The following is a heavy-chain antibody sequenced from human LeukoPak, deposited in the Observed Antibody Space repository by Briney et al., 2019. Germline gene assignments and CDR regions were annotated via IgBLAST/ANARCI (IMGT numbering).Heavy chain of an antibody. D-gene: IGHD2-2*01. J-gene: IGHJ4*02. CDR1: GFTFSSYA. V-gene: IGHV3-23*01. Sequence: GGSLRLSRAASGFTFSSYAMSWVRQAPGRGLEWVSAISGSGGSTYYADSVKGRFTISRDNSKNTLYLQMNSLRAEDTAVYYCAKEQGYQLLRDYWGQGTLVTVSS. CDR3: AKEQGYQLLRDY. CDR2: ISGSGGST.